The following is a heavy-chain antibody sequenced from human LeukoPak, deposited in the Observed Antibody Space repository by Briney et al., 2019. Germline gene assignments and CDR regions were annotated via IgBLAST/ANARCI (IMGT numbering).Heavy chain of an antibody. D-gene: IGHD2-2*01. Sequence: PGGSLRLSCAASGFTFSSYWMSWVRQAPGKGLEWVANIKQDGSEKYYVDSVKGRFTISRDNAKNSLYLQMNSLRAEDTAVYYCARFQRQTIMNYYYYYYMDVWGKGTTVTVSS. CDR2: IKQDGSEK. CDR3: ARFQRQTIMNYYYYYYMDV. CDR1: GFTFSSYW. J-gene: IGHJ6*03. V-gene: IGHV3-7*01.